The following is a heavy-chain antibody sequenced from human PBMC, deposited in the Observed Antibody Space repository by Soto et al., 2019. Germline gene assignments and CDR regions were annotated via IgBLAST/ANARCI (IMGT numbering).Heavy chain of an antibody. D-gene: IGHD1-26*01. V-gene: IGHV5-51*01. CDR1: GYSFTSYW. CDR3: ARPDLSVGDYAFGI. J-gene: IGHJ3*02. CDR2: IYPGDSDT. Sequence: GESLKISCKGSGYSFTSYWIGWVRQMPGKGLEWMGIIYPGDSDTRYSPSFQGQVTNSAEKSISTAYLQCSNLKASDTAIYFCARPDLSVGDYAFGIWGQGTMVTVSS.